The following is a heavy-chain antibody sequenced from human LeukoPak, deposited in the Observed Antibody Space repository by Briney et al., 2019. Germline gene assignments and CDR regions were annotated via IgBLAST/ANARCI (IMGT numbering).Heavy chain of an antibody. CDR1: GFTFSIAW. CDR3: TWSGLKIES. CDR2: IKKKSDGATT. J-gene: IGHJ4*02. Sequence: PGGSLRLSCAASGFTFSIAWMSWVRQAPGKGLEWLGQIKKKSDGATTAYAARVKGRFTISRDDSKNTLFLQMNSMKTEDPALYYCTWSGLKIESWGQGTLVTVSS. D-gene: IGHD3-3*01. V-gene: IGHV3-15*01.